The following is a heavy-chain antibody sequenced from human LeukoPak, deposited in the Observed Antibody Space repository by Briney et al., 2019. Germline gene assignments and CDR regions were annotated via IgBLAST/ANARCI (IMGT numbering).Heavy chain of an antibody. CDR1: GFTFSGYW. CDR2: INSDGSIT. V-gene: IGHV3-74*01. Sequence: RGSLRLSCAASGFTFSGYWMHWVRQAPGKGLVWVSHINSDGSITNYADSVKGRFTISRDNAKNTLYLQMNSLRAEDTAVYYCVSLATISQWDQGTLVTVSS. J-gene: IGHJ4*02. D-gene: IGHD5-12*01. CDR3: VSLATISQ.